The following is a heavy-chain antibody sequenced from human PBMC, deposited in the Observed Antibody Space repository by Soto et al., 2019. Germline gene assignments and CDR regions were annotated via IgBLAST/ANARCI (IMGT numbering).Heavy chain of an antibody. CDR3: ARWIAVAGTRNWFDP. Sequence: GASVKVSFKASGGTFGSYAISWVRQAPGQGLEWMGGIIPIFGTANYAQKFQGRVTITADESTSTAYMELSSLRSEDTAVYYCARWIAVAGTRNWFDPWGQGTLVTVSS. CDR1: GGTFGSYA. D-gene: IGHD6-19*01. CDR2: IIPIFGTA. V-gene: IGHV1-69*13. J-gene: IGHJ5*02.